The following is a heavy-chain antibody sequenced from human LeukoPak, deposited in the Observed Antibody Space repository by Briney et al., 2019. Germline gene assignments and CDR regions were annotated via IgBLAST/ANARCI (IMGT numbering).Heavy chain of an antibody. V-gene: IGHV6-1*01. D-gene: IGHD5-18*01. Sequence: SQTLSLTCAISGDSVSSNSAAWNWIRQSPSRGLEWLGSTYYRSKWYNDYAVSVKSRITINPDTSKNQFSLQLNSVTPEDTAVYYCARGKGSYGPLYYGMDVWGQGTTVTVSS. CDR1: GDSVSSNSAA. CDR3: ARGKGSYGPLYYGMDV. J-gene: IGHJ6*02. CDR2: TYYRSKWYN.